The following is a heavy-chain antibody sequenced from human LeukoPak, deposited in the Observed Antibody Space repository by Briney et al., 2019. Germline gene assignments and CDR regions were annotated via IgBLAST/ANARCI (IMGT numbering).Heavy chain of an antibody. CDR1: GGSISSGGYY. D-gene: IGHD3-10*01. J-gene: IGHJ4*02. Sequence: SETLSLTCTVSGGSISSGGYYWSWIRQPPGKGLEWIGYIYHSGSTYYNPSLKSRVTISVDRSKNQFSLKLSSVTAADTAVYYCARDSITMVRVLDYWGQGTLVTVSS. V-gene: IGHV4-30-2*01. CDR2: IYHSGST. CDR3: ARDSITMVRVLDY.